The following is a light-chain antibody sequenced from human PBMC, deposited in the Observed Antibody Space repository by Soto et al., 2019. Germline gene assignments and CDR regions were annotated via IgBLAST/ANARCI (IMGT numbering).Light chain of an antibody. CDR2: GAS. V-gene: IGKV3-15*01. J-gene: IGKJ4*01. CDR1: QSVSSN. CDR3: QQYDNWPPLT. Sequence: IVMTQSPATLSLSPGERATLSCRASQSVSSNLAWYQQKPGQAPRLLIYGASTRATGVPARFSGSGSGTEFTLTIGTLQSEDFAVYYCQQYDNWPPLTFGGGSKVDIK.